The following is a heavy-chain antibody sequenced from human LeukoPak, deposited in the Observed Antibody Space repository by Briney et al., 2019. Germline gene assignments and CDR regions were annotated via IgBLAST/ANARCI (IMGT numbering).Heavy chain of an antibody. Sequence: GGSLRLSCAASGFTFHNYAMNWLRQTPDRGLEWLAAISVDGSATNYADSVKGRFTISRDNSKDTLFPQMNSLRLEDSAVYYCARDFGYWGQGILVTVSS. CDR2: ISVDGSAT. CDR3: ARDFGY. V-gene: IGHV3-30*04. J-gene: IGHJ4*02. CDR1: GFTFHNYA.